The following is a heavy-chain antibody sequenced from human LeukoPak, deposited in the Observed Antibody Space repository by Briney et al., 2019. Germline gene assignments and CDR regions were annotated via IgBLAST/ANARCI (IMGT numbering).Heavy chain of an antibody. CDR3: ARGIMTTVSTFDY. CDR2: VYYSAST. CDR1: GGSINGYY. V-gene: IGHV4-59*01. D-gene: IGHD4-17*01. Sequence: SETLSLTCTVSGGSINGYYWSWIRQPPGKGLEWIGYVYYSASTNYSPSLKSRVTISVDTSKKQFSLRLSSVTAAETAVYYCARGIMTTVSTFDYWGQGTLVTVSS. J-gene: IGHJ4*02.